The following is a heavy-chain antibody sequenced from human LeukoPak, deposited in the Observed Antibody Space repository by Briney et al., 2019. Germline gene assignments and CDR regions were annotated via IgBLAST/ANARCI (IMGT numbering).Heavy chain of an antibody. Sequence: QPGGSLRLSCAASGLTFDDYAMHWVRQAPGKGLEWVSLISWDGGDTYYADSVKGRFTVSRDNTKNTLYLQMNSLRADDTAVYYCAREVGYFDYWGQGTLVTVSS. D-gene: IGHD1-26*01. CDR2: ISWDGGDT. V-gene: IGHV3-43D*03. CDR3: AREVGYFDY. CDR1: GLTFDDYA. J-gene: IGHJ4*02.